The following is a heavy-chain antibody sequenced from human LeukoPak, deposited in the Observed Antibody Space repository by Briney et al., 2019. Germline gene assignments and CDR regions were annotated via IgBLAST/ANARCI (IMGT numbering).Heavy chain of an antibody. Sequence: GGSLRLSCAASGFTFRSYWMYWVRQAPGKGLVWVPRINSDGSATSYADFGKGRFTISRDNAKNTLYLQMNSLRAEDTAVYYCARDVRRRGGYEALDSWGQGTLVTVSS. J-gene: IGHJ4*02. CDR1: GFTFRSYW. V-gene: IGHV3-74*01. D-gene: IGHD5-12*01. CDR3: ARDVRRRGGYEALDS. CDR2: INSDGSAT.